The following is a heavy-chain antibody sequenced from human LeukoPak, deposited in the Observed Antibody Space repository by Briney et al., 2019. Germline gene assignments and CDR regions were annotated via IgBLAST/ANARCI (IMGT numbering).Heavy chain of an antibody. CDR1: GYTFTDLW. CDR3: ARNTGGTLAL. CDR2: IDPSDSYT. D-gene: IGHD1-14*01. Sequence: GASLKISCTCSGYTFTDLWISGVRRMPGEGLEWMGRIDPSDSYTQYIPSLQGHVTISTDKSISTVYLKWSSLEASDTAIYYFARNTGGTLALWGQGTLVTVSS. J-gene: IGHJ4*02. V-gene: IGHV5-10-1*01.